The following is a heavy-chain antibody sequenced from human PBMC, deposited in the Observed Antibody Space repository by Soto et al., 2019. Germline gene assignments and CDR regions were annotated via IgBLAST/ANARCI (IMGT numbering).Heavy chain of an antibody. J-gene: IGHJ6*02. D-gene: IGHD4-17*01. CDR2: IYYSGST. Sequence: PSETLSLTCTVSGGSISSGGYYWSWIRQHPGKGLEWIGYIYYSGSTYYNPSLKSRVTISVDTSKNQFSLKLSSVTAADTAVYYCARDASYGDYALYSYGMEVWGQGTTVTVSS. CDR3: ARDASYGDYALYSYGMEV. V-gene: IGHV4-31*03. CDR1: GGSISSGGYY.